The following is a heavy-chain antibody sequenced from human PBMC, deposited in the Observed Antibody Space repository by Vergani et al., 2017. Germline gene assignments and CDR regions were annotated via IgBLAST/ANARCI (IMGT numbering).Heavy chain of an antibody. V-gene: IGHV4-59*01. CDR2: MYHSGST. J-gene: IGHJ5*02. Sequence: QVRLQESGPGLVKPSETLSLTCSVSGGPMSGYYWSWIRQPPGKELEWIGYMYHSGSTNYNPSLETRVTISGATSKNQFSLKLNSVTAADTAMYYCGRVADCDDLGSRVLDLWGQGILVTVSS. CDR3: GRVADCDDLGSRVLDL. D-gene: IGHD3-10*01. CDR1: GGPMSGYY.